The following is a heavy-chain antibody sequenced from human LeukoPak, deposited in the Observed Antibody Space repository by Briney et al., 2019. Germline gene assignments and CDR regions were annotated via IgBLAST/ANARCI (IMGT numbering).Heavy chain of an antibody. V-gene: IGHV1-69*05. CDR1: GGTFSSYD. CDR2: IIPIFGTA. D-gene: IGHD6-6*01. J-gene: IGHJ4*02. CDR3: ASGSQSIAARLLFDY. Sequence: SVKLSCKASGGTFSSYDISWVRQAPGQGLEWMGRIIPIFGTANYAHKFQGRVTITTDESTSTPYMQLSSLRSEDTAVSYCASGSQSIAARLLFDYWGQGTLVTVSS.